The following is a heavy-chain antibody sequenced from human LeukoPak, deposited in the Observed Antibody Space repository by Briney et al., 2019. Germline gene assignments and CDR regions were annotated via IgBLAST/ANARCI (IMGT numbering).Heavy chain of an antibody. CDR3: AKDLNGYSSY. V-gene: IGHV4-4*02. CDR2: IYHSGNT. CDR1: GGSMSSSDW. D-gene: IGHD2-15*01. Sequence: SETLSLTCGVSGGSMSSSDWWSWVRQPPGRGLEWIGQIYHSGNTKYNPSLKSRVNISIDKSKNQFSLRMTSVTAADTAVYYCAKDLNGYSSYWGQGTLVTVSS. J-gene: IGHJ4*02.